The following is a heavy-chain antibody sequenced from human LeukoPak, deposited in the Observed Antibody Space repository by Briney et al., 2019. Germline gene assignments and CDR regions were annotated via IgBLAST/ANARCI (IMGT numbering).Heavy chain of an antibody. Sequence: GGTLRLSCAASGFTFSNYGMSWVRQAPGKGLEWVSAISGSGGSTYYADSVKGRFTISRDNSKSTLYLQMNSLRAEDTAVYYCTKSSWFDPWGQGTLVTVSS. V-gene: IGHV3-23*01. J-gene: IGHJ5*02. CDR1: GFTFSNYG. CDR2: ISGSGGST. CDR3: TKSSWFDP.